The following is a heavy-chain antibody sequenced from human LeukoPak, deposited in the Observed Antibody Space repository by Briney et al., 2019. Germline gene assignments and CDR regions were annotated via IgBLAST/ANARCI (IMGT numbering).Heavy chain of an antibody. J-gene: IGHJ4*02. CDR2: TSGSGATT. D-gene: IGHD3-22*01. CDR1: GFSFSISA. CDR3: AKAPRAMMVRPPALYFDY. V-gene: IGHV3-23*01. Sequence: GGSLRLSCVASGFSFSISAMSWVRQAPGKGLEWVSTTSGSGATTYYADSVKGRFTISRDNSKNTVFLQMNSLRDDDTAVFYCAKAPRAMMVRPPALYFDYWGQGTLVTVSS.